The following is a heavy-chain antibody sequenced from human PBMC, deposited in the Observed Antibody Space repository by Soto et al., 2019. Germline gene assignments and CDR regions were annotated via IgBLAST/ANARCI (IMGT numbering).Heavy chain of an antibody. Sequence: EVQLLESGGGLVQPGGSLTFTCTASDFTFSSYALSWVRQPPGTGLEWVYAISGGGVGTYYAASVKGRFTTASDNSKNTLYRQMNRLSAEDTAVYYCAKGGVVVVAAAGHWGQGTLVTVSS. CDR2: ISGGGVGT. CDR3: AKGGVVVVAAAGH. V-gene: IGHV3-23*01. J-gene: IGHJ4*02. D-gene: IGHD2-15*01. CDR1: DFTFSSYA.